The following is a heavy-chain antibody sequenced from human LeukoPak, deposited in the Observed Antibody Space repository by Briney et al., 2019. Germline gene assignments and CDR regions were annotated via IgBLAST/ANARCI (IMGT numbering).Heavy chain of an antibody. Sequence: GGSLRLSCAASGFTFSSYEMNWVRQAPGKGLEWVSYISSSGSTIYYADSVKGRFTISRDNAKNSLYLQMNSLRAEDTAVYYCAREETRAGSFDYWGQGTLVTVSS. CDR3: AREETRAGSFDY. CDR2: ISSSGSTI. J-gene: IGHJ4*02. V-gene: IGHV3-48*03. CDR1: GFTFSSYE. D-gene: IGHD2-2*01.